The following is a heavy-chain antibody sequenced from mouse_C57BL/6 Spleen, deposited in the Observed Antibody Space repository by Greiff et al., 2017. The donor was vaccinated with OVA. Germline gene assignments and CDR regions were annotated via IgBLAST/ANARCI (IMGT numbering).Heavy chain of an antibody. CDR2: INPNNGGT. J-gene: IGHJ1*03. Sequence: EVQLQQSGPELVKPGASVKISCKASGYAFTDYYMNWVKQSHGKSLEWIGDINPNNGGTSYNQKFKGKATLTEDKSSSTAYMQLSSLTSEDSAVYFCARGRNGEGYFDVWGKGTTLTVSS. CDR3: ARGRNGEGYFDV. V-gene: IGHV1-26*01. CDR1: GYAFTDYY. D-gene: IGHD1-2*01.